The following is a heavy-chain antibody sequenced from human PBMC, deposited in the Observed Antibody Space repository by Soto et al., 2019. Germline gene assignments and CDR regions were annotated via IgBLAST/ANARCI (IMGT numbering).Heavy chain of an antibody. CDR3: ARAEMATIKEPYGMDV. CDR2: MNPNSGNT. J-gene: IGHJ6*02. CDR1: GYTFTSYD. Sequence: ASVKVSCKASGYTFTSYDINWVRQATGQGLEWMGWMNPNSGNTGYAQKFQGRVTMTRNTSISTAYMELSSLRSEDTAVYYCARAEMATIKEPYGMDVWGQGTTVTVSS. D-gene: IGHD5-12*01. V-gene: IGHV1-8*01.